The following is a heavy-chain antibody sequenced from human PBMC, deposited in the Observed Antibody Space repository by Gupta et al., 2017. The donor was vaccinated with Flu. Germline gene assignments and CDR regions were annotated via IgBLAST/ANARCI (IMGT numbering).Heavy chain of an antibody. CDR3: TTGGGSFDY. D-gene: IGHD5-12*01. V-gene: IGHV3-73*02. Sequence: EVQLVESGGGLVQPGGSLKLSCAASGFTFSGSAMHWVRQASGKGLEWVGRIRSKANSYATAYAASVKGRFTISRDDSKNTAYLQMNSLKTEDTAVYYCTTGGGSFDYWGQGTLVTVSS. J-gene: IGHJ4*02. CDR1: GFTFSGSA. CDR2: IRSKANSYAT.